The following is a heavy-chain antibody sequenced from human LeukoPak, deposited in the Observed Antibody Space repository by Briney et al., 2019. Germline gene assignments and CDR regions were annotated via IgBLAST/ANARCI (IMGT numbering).Heavy chain of an antibody. CDR1: GGSFSGYY. D-gene: IGHD5-18*01. J-gene: IGHJ4*02. Sequence: TSETLSLTCAVYGGSFSGYYWSWIRQPPGKGLEWIGEINHSGSTNYNPSLKSRVTISVDTSKNQFSLKLSSVTAADTAVYYCARVGYSYGGGYGYWGQGTLVTVSS. V-gene: IGHV4-34*01. CDR3: ARVGYSYGGGYGY. CDR2: INHSGST.